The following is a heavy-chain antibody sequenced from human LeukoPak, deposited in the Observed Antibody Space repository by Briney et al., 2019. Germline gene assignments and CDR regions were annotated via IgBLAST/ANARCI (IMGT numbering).Heavy chain of an antibody. D-gene: IGHD3-22*01. J-gene: IGHJ4*02. CDR3: ARPRASGTMIVN. CDR1: GGSISSSSYY. CDR2: IYYSGST. Sequence: SETLSLTCTVSGGSISSSSYYWGWLRQPPGTGLEWIGSIYYSGSTYYNPSLKSRVTISVDTSKNQFSLKLSSVTAADTAVYYCARPRASGTMIVNWGQGTLVTVSS. V-gene: IGHV4-39*01.